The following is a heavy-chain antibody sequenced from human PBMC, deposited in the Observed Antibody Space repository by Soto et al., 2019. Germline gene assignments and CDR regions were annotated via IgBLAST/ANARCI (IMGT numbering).Heavy chain of an antibody. V-gene: IGHV4-34*01. D-gene: IGHD3-3*01. CDR3: ARASSQYDFWSGYYRLDYYGMDV. J-gene: IGHJ6*02. CDR2: INHSGST. CDR1: GGSFSGYY. Sequence: PSETLSLTCAVYGGSFSGYYWSWIRQPPGKGLEWIGEINHSGSTNYNPSLKSRVTISVDTSKNQFSLKLSSVTAADTAVYYCARASSQYDFWSGYYRLDYYGMDVWGQGTTVTV.